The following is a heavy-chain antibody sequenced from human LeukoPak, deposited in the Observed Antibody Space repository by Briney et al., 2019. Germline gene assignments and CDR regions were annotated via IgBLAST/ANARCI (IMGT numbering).Heavy chain of an antibody. CDR1: GGSFSGYY. CDR3: ARVRSYYDSSGYYYAPFDY. J-gene: IGHJ4*02. V-gene: IGHV4-34*01. CDR2: INHSGST. Sequence: SETLSLTCAVYGGSFSGYYWSWIRQPPGKGLEWIGEINHSGSTNYNPSLKNRVTISVDTSKNQFSLKLSSVTAADTAVYYCARVRSYYDSSGYYYAPFDYWGQGTLVTVSS. D-gene: IGHD3-22*01.